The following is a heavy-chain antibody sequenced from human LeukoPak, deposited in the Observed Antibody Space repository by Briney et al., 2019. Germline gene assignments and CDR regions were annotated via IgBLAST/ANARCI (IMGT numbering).Heavy chain of an antibody. J-gene: IGHJ4*02. V-gene: IGHV3-7*01. D-gene: IGHD2-2*01. Sequence: GGSLRLSCAASGFTFSSYWMTWVRQAPGKGLEWVADINQDGIEKYYVDSVKGRFTLSRDNAKNSLYLQMNSLRAEDTAVYYCSCSNTNYWGQGTLVIVSS. CDR1: GFTFSSYW. CDR2: INQDGIEK. CDR3: SCSNTNY.